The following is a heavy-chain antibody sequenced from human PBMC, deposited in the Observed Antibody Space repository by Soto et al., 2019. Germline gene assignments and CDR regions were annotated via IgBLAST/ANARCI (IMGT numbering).Heavy chain of an antibody. V-gene: IGHV4-39*01. J-gene: IGHJ4*02. CDR2: IYYSGSA. Sequence: QLQLQESGPGLVKPSETLSLTCTVSGGSISSSSYYWGWIRQAPGKGLEWIGSIYYSGSAYYNPSLKSRVTISVDTSKNQFSLQLSSVTAADTAVYYCARGYGEEYYFDYWGQGTLVTVSS. D-gene: IGHD3-10*01. CDR3: ARGYGEEYYFDY. CDR1: GGSISSSSYY.